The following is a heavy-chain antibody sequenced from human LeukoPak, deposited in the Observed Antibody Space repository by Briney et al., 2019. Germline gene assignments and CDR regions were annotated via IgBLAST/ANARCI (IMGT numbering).Heavy chain of an antibody. D-gene: IGHD3-22*01. J-gene: IGHJ4*02. CDR2: ISYDGSNK. Sequence: PGGSLRLSCAASGFTFSSYAMHWVRQAPGKGLEWVAVISYDGSNKYYADSVKGRFTISRDNSKNTLYLQMNSLRAEDTAVYYCARPYDSGGYLTYYFDYWGQGTLVTVSS. V-gene: IGHV3-30*04. CDR1: GFTFSSYA. CDR3: ARPYDSGGYLTYYFDY.